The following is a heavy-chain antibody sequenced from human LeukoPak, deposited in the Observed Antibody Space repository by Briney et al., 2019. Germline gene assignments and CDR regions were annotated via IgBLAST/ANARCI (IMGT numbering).Heavy chain of an antibody. V-gene: IGHV4-4*02. CDR3: AREDGGSGWYLDY. D-gene: IGHD6-19*01. CDR1: GGSISSSNW. J-gene: IGHJ4*02. CDR2: IYHSGST. Sequence: SETLSLTCAVSGGSISSSNWWSWVRQPPGKGLEWIGEIYHSGSTNYNPSLKSRVTISVDKSKNQFSLKLSSVTAADTAVYYCAREDGGSGWYLDYWGQATLVTVSS.